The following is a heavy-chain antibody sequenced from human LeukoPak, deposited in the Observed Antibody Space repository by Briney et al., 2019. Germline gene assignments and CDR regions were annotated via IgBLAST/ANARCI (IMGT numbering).Heavy chain of an antibody. CDR2: IYTNGNT. CDR3: ARDPGTMARGSRRGYDDYYYYLDV. V-gene: IGHV4-61*09. CDR1: GGSISSTGYC. Sequence: PSETLSLTCTVSGGSISSTGYCWSWIRQPAGKGLEWIGHIYTNGNTNYNPSLKSRVTISVDTSKNQFSLKLSSVTAADTAVYYCARDPGTMARGSRRGYDDYYYYLDVWGKGTTVNNSS. J-gene: IGHJ6*03. D-gene: IGHD3-10*01.